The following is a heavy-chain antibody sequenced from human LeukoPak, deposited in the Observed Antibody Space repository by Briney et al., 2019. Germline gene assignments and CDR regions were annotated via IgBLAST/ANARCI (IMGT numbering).Heavy chain of an antibody. Sequence: SVKVSCKASGGTFSSYAISWVRQAPGQGLEWTGGIIPIFGTANYAQKFQGRVTITTDESTSTAYMELSRLRSDDTAVYYCARAWELLFNWFDPWGQGTLVTVSS. CDR3: ARAWELLFNWFDP. CDR2: IIPIFGTA. J-gene: IGHJ5*02. D-gene: IGHD1-26*01. CDR1: GGTFSSYA. V-gene: IGHV1-69*05.